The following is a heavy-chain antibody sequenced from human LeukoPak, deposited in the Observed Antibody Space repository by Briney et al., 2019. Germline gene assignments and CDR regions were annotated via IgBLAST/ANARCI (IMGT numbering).Heavy chain of an antibody. CDR2: TYYRFKWYN. CDR1: GDSVSINSAA. D-gene: IGHD4-11*01. CDR3: ARERLQGYYYGMDV. V-gene: IGHV6-1*01. Sequence: SQTHSLTCALSGDSVSINSAAWNWIRQSPSRGLEWLGSTYYRFKWYNDYAVSVKSRITINPDTSKNQFSLQLNSVTPEDTAVYYCARERLQGYYYGMDVWGQGTTVTVSS. J-gene: IGHJ6*02.